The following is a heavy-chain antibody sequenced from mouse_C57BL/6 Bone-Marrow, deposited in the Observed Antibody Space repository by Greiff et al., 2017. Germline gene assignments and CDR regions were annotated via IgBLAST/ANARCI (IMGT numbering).Heavy chain of an antibody. CDR1: GYTFTSYG. Sequence: QVQLQQSGAELARPGASVKLSCKASGYTFTSYGISWVKQRTGQGLEWIGEIYPRSGNTHYNEKFKGKATLTADKSSSTAYMELRSLTSEDSAVYFCARRDYYGSSYAYWGQGTLVTVSA. D-gene: IGHD1-1*01. CDR3: ARRDYYGSSYAY. V-gene: IGHV1-81*01. J-gene: IGHJ3*01. CDR2: IYPRSGNT.